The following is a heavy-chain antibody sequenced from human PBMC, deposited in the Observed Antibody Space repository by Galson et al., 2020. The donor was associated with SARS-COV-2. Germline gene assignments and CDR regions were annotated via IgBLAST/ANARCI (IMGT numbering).Heavy chain of an antibody. CDR2: IYYSGST. V-gene: IGHV4-30-4*01. CDR3: ARGVYSSSWYFDY. D-gene: IGHD6-13*01. J-gene: IGHJ4*02. Sequence: SETLSLTCTVSGGSISSGDYYWSWIRQPPGKGLEWIGYIYYSGSTYYNPSLKSRVTISVDTSKNQFSLKLSSVTAADTAVYYCARGVYSSSWYFDYWGQGTLVTVSS. CDR1: GGSISSGDYY.